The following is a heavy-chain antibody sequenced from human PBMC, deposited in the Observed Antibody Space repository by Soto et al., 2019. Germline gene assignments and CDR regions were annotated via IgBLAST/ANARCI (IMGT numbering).Heavy chain of an antibody. CDR3: AKVDVSTAGSFDY. V-gene: IGHV3-23*01. Sequence: GSLRLSCVASVFTGIRHGLSWVRQAPGKGLEWVSTINPSGDSTFYADSVKGRFTISRDNSKNTVYLQMNSLSVGDTAVYLCAKVDVSTAGSFDYWGQGALVTVSS. D-gene: IGHD6-13*01. J-gene: IGHJ4*02. CDR2: INPSGDST. CDR1: VFTGIRHG.